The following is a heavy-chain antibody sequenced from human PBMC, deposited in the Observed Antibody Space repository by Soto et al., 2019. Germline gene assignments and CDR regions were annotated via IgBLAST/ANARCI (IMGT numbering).Heavy chain of an antibody. J-gene: IGHJ4*02. V-gene: IGHV4-59*12. Sequence: KGLEWIGYIYDSGSTNYNPSLKSRVTISVDTSKNQFSLKLSSVTAADTAVYYCARGNVFITMVLYYFDYWGQGTLVTVSS. D-gene: IGHD3-10*01. CDR3: ARGNVFITMVLYYFDY. CDR2: IYDSGST.